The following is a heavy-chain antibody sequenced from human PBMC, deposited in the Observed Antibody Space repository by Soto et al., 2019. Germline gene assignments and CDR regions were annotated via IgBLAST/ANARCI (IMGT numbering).Heavy chain of an antibody. CDR3: ERGEERGTMIVVVPPSYYYYGMDV. D-gene: IGHD3-22*01. CDR1: GGTFSSYA. J-gene: IGHJ6*02. V-gene: IGHV1-69*13. CDR2: IIPIFGTA. Sequence: ASVKVSCKASGGTFSSYAISWVRQAPGQGLEWMGGIIPIFGTANYAQKFQGRVTITADESTSTAYMELSSLRSEDTAVYYCERGEERGTMIVVVPPSYYYYGMDVWGQGTTVTVSS.